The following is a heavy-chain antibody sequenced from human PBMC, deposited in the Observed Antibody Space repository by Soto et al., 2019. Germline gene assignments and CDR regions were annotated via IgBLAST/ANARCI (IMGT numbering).Heavy chain of an antibody. D-gene: IGHD2-15*01. CDR3: ASRTKVLAYGMDV. V-gene: IGHV1-69*12. Sequence: QVQLVQSGAEVKKPGSSVKVSCKASGGTFSSYAISWVRQAPGQGLEWMGGIIPIFGTANYAQKFQGRVTITANESTSTAYRELRRLRSEDTAVYYCASRTKVLAYGMDVWGKATTLTVSS. J-gene: IGHJ6*04. CDR1: GGTFSSYA. CDR2: IIPIFGTA.